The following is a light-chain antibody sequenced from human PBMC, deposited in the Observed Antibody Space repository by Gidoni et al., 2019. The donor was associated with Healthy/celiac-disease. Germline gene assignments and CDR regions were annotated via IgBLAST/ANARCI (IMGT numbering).Light chain of an antibody. CDR3: QQYCSSPPYT. V-gene: IGKV3-20*01. J-gene: IGKJ2*01. Sequence: IVLTQSPGTLSLSPGERATLSCRASQSVSSSYLAWYQQKPGQAPRLLICGASSRAPGIPDRFSGSGSGTDFPLTISRLEPEDFAVYYCQQYCSSPPYTFGQGTKLEIK. CDR1: QSVSSSY. CDR2: GAS.